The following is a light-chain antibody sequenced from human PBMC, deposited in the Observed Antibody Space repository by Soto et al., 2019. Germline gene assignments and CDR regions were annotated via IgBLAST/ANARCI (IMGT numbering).Light chain of an antibody. V-gene: IGLV3-9*01. CDR3: QVWDSRTDSYV. Sequence: SYELTQPLSVSVALGQTARITCGGNNIGSKNVHWYQQKPGQAPVLVIYRDNNRPSGIPERFSGSNPGNTATLTISRAQAGDEADYSCQVWDSRTDSYVFGTGTKVTVL. CDR1: NIGSKN. J-gene: IGLJ1*01. CDR2: RDN.